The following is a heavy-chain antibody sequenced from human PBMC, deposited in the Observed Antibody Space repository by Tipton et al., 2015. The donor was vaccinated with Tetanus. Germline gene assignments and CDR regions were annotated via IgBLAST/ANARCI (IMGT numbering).Heavy chain of an antibody. CDR2: IYYSGST. Sequence: TLSLTCTVSGGSISSYYWSWIRQPPGKGLEWIGYIYYSGSTNYNPSLKSRVTISVDTSKNQFSLKLTSVTAADTAVYYCARWGSVHGDYYYGMDVWGQGTTVIVS. D-gene: IGHD3-16*01. CDR3: ARWGSVHGDYYYGMDV. CDR1: GGSISSYY. V-gene: IGHV4-59*12. J-gene: IGHJ6*02.